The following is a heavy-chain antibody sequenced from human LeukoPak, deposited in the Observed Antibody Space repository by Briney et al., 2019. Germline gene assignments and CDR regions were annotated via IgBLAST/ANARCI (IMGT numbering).Heavy chain of an antibody. J-gene: IGHJ3*02. Sequence: SQTLSLTCAVSGGSISSGGYSWSRIRQPPGKGLEWIGYIYYSGSTYYNPSLKSRVTISVDTSKNQFSLKLSSVTAADTAVYYCARGSYSYDAFDIWGQGTMVTVSS. CDR2: IYYSGST. D-gene: IGHD3-10*01. CDR3: ARGSYSYDAFDI. V-gene: IGHV4-30-4*07. CDR1: GGSISSGGYS.